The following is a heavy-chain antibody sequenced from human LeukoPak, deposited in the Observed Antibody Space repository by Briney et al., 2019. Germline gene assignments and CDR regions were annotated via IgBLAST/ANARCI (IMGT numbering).Heavy chain of an antibody. CDR2: IHPSGSL. CDR1: GASFSSGDKY. V-gene: IGHV4-31*01. D-gene: IGHD3-22*01. J-gene: IGHJ4*02. Sequence: SETLSLTCTVSGASFSSGDKYWNRLRQSQGKGLEWIGSIHPSGSLYNHPYVGITITRSIDTSNNQFSLNLNPVTAADTAVYFCSSVLDSRKLGYWGQGTLVTVSS. CDR3: SSVLDSRKLGY.